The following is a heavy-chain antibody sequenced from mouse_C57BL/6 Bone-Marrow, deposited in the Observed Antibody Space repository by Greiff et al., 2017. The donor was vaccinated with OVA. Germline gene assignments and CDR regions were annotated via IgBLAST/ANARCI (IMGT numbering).Heavy chain of an antibody. CDR3: ARSGTVVDYAMDY. D-gene: IGHD1-1*01. CDR2: IYPGGGYT. CDR1: GYTFTNYW. Sequence: QVQLQQSGAELVRPGTSVKMSCKASGYTFTNYWIGWAKQRPGHGLEWIGDIYPGGGYTNYNEKFKGKATLTADKSSSTAYMQFSSLTSEDSAIYYCARSGTVVDYAMDYWGQGTPVTVSS. V-gene: IGHV1-63*01. J-gene: IGHJ4*01.